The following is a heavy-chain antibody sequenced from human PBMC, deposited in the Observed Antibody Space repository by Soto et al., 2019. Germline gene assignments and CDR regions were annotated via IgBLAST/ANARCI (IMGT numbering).Heavy chain of an antibody. CDR2: VYYRGST. CDR1: GGSISSSSYY. J-gene: IGHJ4*02. Sequence: QLQLQESGPGLVKPSETLSLTCPVSGGSISSSSYYWGWFRQPPGKGLEWHGSVYYRGSTSYNTYIKRPATITGVTANYQFSLKLSSVTAADTVVYYCARQVPCRDRGMTGYYPCVSEPIDYWGQGTLVTVSS. D-gene: IGHD3-9*01. CDR3: ARQVPCRDRGMTGYYPCVSEPIDY. V-gene: IGHV4-39*01.